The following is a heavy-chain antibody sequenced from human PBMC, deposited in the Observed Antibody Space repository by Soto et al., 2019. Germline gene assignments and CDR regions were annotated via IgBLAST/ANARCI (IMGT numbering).Heavy chain of an antibody. D-gene: IGHD2-15*01. J-gene: IGHJ5*02. CDR2: INSDGSST. CDR1: GFIVSDTY. Sequence: PGGSLRLSCTASGFIVSDTYVNWVRQAPGKGLEWVSRINSDGSSTSYADSVKGRFTISRDNAKNTLYLQMNSLRAEDTAVYYCAGAARPNWFDPWGQGTLVTVSS. CDR3: AGAARPNWFDP. V-gene: IGHV3-74*01.